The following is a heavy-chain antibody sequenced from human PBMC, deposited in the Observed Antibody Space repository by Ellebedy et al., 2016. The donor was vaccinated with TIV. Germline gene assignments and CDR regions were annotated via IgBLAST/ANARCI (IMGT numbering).Heavy chain of an antibody. J-gene: IGHJ5*02. D-gene: IGHD2-2*01. CDR2: IYDSGST. CDR1: GGSISSYY. CDR3: ARSYCNSARCYAHNYFDP. V-gene: IGHV4-59*08. Sequence: MPSETLSLTCTVSGGSISSYYWSWNRQPPGKGLEWIGHIYDSGSTNYNSSLRSRVTISVDTSMNQFSLKLSSVTAADTAVYYCARSYCNSARCYAHNYFDPWGQGTLVTVSS.